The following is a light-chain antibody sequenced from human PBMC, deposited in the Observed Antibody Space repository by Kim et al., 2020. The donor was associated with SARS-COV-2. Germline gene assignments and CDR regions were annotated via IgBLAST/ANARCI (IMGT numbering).Light chain of an antibody. CDR3: QQYYSYPLT. V-gene: IGKV1-8*01. CDR2: AAC. J-gene: IGKJ4*01. Sequence: ACEGYRVKITWRASKGISSYLAWYQQKPGKAPKLMINAACTMKSGVPSRFSGSGSGTDFTLTISCLQSEDFATYYCQQYYSYPLTFGGGTKVDIK. CDR1: KGISSY.